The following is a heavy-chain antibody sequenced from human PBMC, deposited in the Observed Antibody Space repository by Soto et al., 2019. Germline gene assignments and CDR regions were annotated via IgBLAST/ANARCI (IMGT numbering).Heavy chain of an antibody. CDR3: ARVSGGLWFPESHYFDY. CDR1: GYSFTSYG. Sequence: PGESLKISCKGSGYSFTSYGISWVRQAPGQGLEWMGWISAYNGNTNYAQKLQGRVTMTTDTSTSTAYMELRSLRSDDTAVYYCARVSGGLWFPESHYFDYWGQGTLVTVSS. D-gene: IGHD3-16*02. J-gene: IGHJ4*02. V-gene: IGHV1-18*01. CDR2: ISAYNGNT.